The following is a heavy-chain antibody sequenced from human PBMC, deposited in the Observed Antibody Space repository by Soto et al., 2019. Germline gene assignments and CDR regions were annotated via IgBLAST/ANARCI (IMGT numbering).Heavy chain of an antibody. V-gene: IGHV4-38-2*01. Sequence: SETLSLTCAVSGYSISSGYYWGWIRQPPGEGLEWIGSIYHSGSTYNNPYLKSRTTISVNTSKNQSFLKLSTETAADTDDYYVASEGGGSSWPYPNWFDPWGQGTLVT. CDR3: ASEGGGSSWPYPNWFDP. CDR1: GYSISSGYY. CDR2: IYHSGST. D-gene: IGHD6-13*01. J-gene: IGHJ5*02.